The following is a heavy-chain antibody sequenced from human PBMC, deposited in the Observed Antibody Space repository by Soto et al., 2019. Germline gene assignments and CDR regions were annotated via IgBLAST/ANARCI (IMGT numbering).Heavy chain of an antibody. CDR3: ARGGYYYENSGQNAYDY. Sequence: SETLSLTCTVSGGSISSGGYYWSWIRQHPGKGLEWIGYIYYGGSTYYNPSLKSRATISGGTSKNQFSLKLSSVTAADTAVYYCARGGYYYENSGQNAYDYWGQGILVTVSS. D-gene: IGHD3-22*01. J-gene: IGHJ4*01. V-gene: IGHV4-31*03. CDR2: IYYGGST. CDR1: GGSISSGGYY.